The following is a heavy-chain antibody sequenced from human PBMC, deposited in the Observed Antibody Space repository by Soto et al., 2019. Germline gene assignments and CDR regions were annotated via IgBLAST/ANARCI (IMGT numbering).Heavy chain of an antibody. CDR2: INTYNGNS. Sequence: ASVKVSCKASGYTFTTYGISWVRQAPGQGLEWMGWINTYNGNSNYAQNLQGRVTMATDTSTNTAYMQLRSLRSDDTAVYYCARSPGMDYFDYWGQGTLVTVS. CDR3: ARSPGMDYFDY. J-gene: IGHJ4*02. V-gene: IGHV1-18*04. CDR1: GYTFTTYG.